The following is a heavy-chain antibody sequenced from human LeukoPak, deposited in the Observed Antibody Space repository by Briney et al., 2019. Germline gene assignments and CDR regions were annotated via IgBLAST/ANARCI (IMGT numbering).Heavy chain of an antibody. D-gene: IGHD3-10*01. CDR1: GYSFTNHW. J-gene: IGHJ4*02. CDR2: IYPGDSDT. Sequence: GESLKISCKGSGYSFTNHWIGWVRQMPGKGLEWMGIIYPGDSDTRYSPSFQGQVTISADKSSSTAYLQWSSLKASDTAMYYCARREYYGSEYFDYWGQGTLVTVSS. CDR3: ARREYYGSEYFDY. V-gene: IGHV5-51*01.